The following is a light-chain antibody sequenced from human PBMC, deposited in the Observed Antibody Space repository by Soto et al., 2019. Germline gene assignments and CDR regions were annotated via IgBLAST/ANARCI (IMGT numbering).Light chain of an antibody. CDR3: QQYGSSPRT. CDR1: QSISSNY. CDR2: GAS. Sequence: EIVLTQSPGTLSMSPGERATLSCRASQSISSNYLAWYQQKPGQAPRLVIYGASSRATGIQDRFSGSGSGTDFTLTISRLEAEDFAVYYGQQYGSSPRTFGQGTKVEFK. V-gene: IGKV3-20*01. J-gene: IGKJ1*01.